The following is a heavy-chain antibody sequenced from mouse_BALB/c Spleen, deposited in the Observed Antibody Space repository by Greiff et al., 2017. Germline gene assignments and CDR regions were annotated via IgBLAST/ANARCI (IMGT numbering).Heavy chain of an antibody. V-gene: IGHV5-12-2*01. D-gene: IGHD2-4*01. CDR1: GFTFSSYT. CDR2: ISNGGGST. CDR3: ARHRALTTMILDY. J-gene: IGHJ2*01. Sequence: EVKVEESGGGLVQPGGSLKLSCAASGFTFSSYTMSWVRQTPEKRLEWVAYISNGGGSTYYPDTVKGRFTISRDNAKNTLYLQMSSLKSEDTAMYYCARHRALTTMILDYWGQGTTLTVSS.